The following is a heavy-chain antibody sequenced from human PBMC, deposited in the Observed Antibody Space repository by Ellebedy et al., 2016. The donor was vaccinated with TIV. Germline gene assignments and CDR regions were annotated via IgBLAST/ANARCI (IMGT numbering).Heavy chain of an antibody. D-gene: IGHD6-19*01. Sequence: PGGSLRLSCAASGFTVGNNFMSWVRQAPGKGLEWVSLIYSGGSTDYADSVKGRFTISRDSSKNTLYLQMNSLRAEDTAMYYCASSPHSSDSYWGQGTLVTVSS. CDR3: ASSPHSSDSY. J-gene: IGHJ4*02. CDR1: GFTVGNNF. CDR2: IYSGGST. V-gene: IGHV3-53*01.